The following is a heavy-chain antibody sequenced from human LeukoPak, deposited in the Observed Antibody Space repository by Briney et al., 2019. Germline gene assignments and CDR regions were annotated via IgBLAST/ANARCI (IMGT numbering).Heavy chain of an antibody. V-gene: IGHV3-33*08. CDR2: IWYDGSNK. J-gene: IGHJ3*02. Sequence: GGSLRLSCAASGFTFSTYSMNWVRQAPGKGLEWVAVIWYDGSNKYYADSVKGRFTISRDNSKNTLYLQMNSLRAEDTAVYYCARGHGVEMATIKDDAFDIWGQGTMVTVSS. CDR3: ARGHGVEMATIKDDAFDI. CDR1: GFTFSTYS. D-gene: IGHD5-24*01.